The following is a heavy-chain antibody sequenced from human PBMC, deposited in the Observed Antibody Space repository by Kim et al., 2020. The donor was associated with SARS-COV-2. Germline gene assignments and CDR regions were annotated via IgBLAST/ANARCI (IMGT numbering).Heavy chain of an antibody. D-gene: IGHD3-22*01. CDR1: GFTFSSYA. Sequence: GGSLRLSCAASGFTFSSYAMHWVRQAPGKGLEWVAVISYDGSNKYYADSVKGRFTISRDNSKNTLYLQMNSLRAEDTAVYYCARGSVYYYDSSGYLYYWGQGTLVTVSS. J-gene: IGHJ4*02. V-gene: IGHV3-30-3*01. CDR3: ARGSVYYYDSSGYLYY. CDR2: ISYDGSNK.